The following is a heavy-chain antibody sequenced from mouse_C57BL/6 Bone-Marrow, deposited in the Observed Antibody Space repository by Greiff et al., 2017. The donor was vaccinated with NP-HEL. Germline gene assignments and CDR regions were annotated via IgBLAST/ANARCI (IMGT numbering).Heavy chain of an antibody. CDR3: TRDDYDY. J-gene: IGHJ2*01. CDR1: GFTFSSYA. CDR2: ISSGGDYI. V-gene: IGHV5-9-1*02. Sequence: EVKLMESGEGLVKPGGSLKLSCAASGFTFSSYAMSWVRQTPEKRLEWVAYISSGGDYIYYADTVKGRFTISRDNARNTLYLQMSSLKSEDTAMFYRTRDDYDYWGQGTTLTVSS. D-gene: IGHD2-4*01.